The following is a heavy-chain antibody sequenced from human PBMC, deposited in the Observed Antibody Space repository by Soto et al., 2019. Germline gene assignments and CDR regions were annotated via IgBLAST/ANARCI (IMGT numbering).Heavy chain of an antibody. V-gene: IGHV3-23*01. Sequence: GGSLRLSCAASGFTFSSYGMHWVRQAPGKGLEWVSGISGSGDRTHYADSLKARFTISRDNFKNTLYLQMNSLRGEDTAVYYCANASTYDYIWGSYRYHFDYWGQGSLVTVSS. CDR3: ANASTYDYIWGSYRYHFDY. D-gene: IGHD3-16*02. J-gene: IGHJ4*02. CDR1: GFTFSSYG. CDR2: ISGSGDRT.